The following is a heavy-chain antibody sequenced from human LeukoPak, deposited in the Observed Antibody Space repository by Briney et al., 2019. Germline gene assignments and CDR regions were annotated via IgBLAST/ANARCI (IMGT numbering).Heavy chain of an antibody. Sequence: PSETLSLTCTVSGGSISSYYWSWIRQPPGKGLEGIGYIYYSGSTNYNPYLKNRVTISVDTSKNQFSLKLSSVTAADTAVYYCARVLGMRAGTREAYFDYWGQGTLVTVSS. D-gene: IGHD6-19*01. V-gene: IGHV4-59*01. CDR3: ARVLGMRAGTREAYFDY. CDR2: IYYSGST. J-gene: IGHJ4*02. CDR1: GGSISSYY.